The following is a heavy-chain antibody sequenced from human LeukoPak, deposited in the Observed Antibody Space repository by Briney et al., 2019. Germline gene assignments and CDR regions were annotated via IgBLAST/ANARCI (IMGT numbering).Heavy chain of an antibody. Sequence: ASVKVSCKASGYTFNSYDINWVRQAPGQGLEWMGWMIPTSGNTDYAQKFQGRVTMTRDTSISAAYMELSSLRSEDTAIYYCARGAWISSGAAAGNALDIWGQGTMVTVSS. CDR1: GYTFNSYD. J-gene: IGHJ3*02. V-gene: IGHV1-8*01. D-gene: IGHD6-13*01. CDR3: ARGAWISSGAAAGNALDI. CDR2: MIPTSGNT.